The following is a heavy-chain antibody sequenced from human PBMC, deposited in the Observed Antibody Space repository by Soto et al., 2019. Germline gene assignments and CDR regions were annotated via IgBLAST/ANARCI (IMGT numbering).Heavy chain of an antibody. D-gene: IGHD2-2*01. CDR3: ARDMKYQLLVKGAFDI. J-gene: IGHJ3*02. V-gene: IGHV3-11*01. Sequence: GGSLRLSCAASGFTFSDYYMSWIRQAPGKGLEWVSYISSSGSTIYYADSVKGRFTISRDNAKNSLYLQMNSLRAEDTAVYYCARDMKYQLLVKGAFDIWGQGTMVTVSS. CDR1: GFTFSDYY. CDR2: ISSSGSTI.